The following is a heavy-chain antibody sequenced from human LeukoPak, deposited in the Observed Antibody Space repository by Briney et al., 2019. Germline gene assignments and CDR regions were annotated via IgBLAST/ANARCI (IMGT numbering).Heavy chain of an antibody. D-gene: IGHD2-2*01. CDR3: ARVVVVPAARVDYYYMDV. Sequence: ASVKVSCKASGYTFTSYYMHWVRQAPGQGLEWMGIINPSGGSTSYAQKFQGRVTMTRDTSTSTVYMELSSLRSEDTAVYYCARVVVVPAARVDYYYMDVWGKGTTVTVSS. CDR1: GYTFTSYY. J-gene: IGHJ6*03. V-gene: IGHV1-46*01. CDR2: INPSGGST.